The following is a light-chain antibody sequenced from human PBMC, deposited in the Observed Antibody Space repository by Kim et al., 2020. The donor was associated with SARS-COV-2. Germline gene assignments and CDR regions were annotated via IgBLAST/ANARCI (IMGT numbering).Light chain of an antibody. CDR3: QQYGSSPET. Sequence: EIVLTQSPGTLSLSPGERATLSCRASQSVSRSYLAWYQQKPGQAPRLLIYDASFRATGIPDRFSGSGSGTDFTLTVSRLEPEDFAVYYCQQYGSSPETFGQGTKVDIK. V-gene: IGKV3-20*01. CDR2: DAS. CDR1: QSVSRSY. J-gene: IGKJ1*01.